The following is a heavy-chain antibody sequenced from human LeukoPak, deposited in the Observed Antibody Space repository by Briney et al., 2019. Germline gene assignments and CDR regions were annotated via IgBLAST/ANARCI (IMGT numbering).Heavy chain of an antibody. V-gene: IGHV3-30*03. CDR3: ARKGGSGYDFRADF. Sequence: GGSLRLSCAASGFTFSSSDMHWVRQAPGKGLEWVAVISYDATNKYYADSVKGRFTLSRDNSKNTLYLQTNTLRPEDTAVYYCARKGGSGYDFRADFWGQGTLVTVSS. J-gene: IGHJ4*02. CDR2: ISYDATNK. D-gene: IGHD5-12*01. CDR1: GFTFSSSD.